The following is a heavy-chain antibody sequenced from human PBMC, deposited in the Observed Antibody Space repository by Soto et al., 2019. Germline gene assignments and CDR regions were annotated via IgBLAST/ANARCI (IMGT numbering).Heavy chain of an antibody. CDR3: ARGGYGDYVNTYDY. Sequence: QVQLVQSGAEVRKPGASVKVSCKASGYTFTYYTIHWVRQAPGQRLEWMGWITAGKGDTKYSQNFQGRVTITRDTSASTAYMELSSLRSEDTAVYYCARGGYGDYVNTYDYWGQGTLVTVSS. CDR2: ITAGKGDT. V-gene: IGHV1-3*01. D-gene: IGHD4-17*01. J-gene: IGHJ4*02. CDR1: GYTFTYYT.